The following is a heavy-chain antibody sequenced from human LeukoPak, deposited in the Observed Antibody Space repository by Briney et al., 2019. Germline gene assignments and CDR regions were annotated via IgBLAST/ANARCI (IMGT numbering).Heavy chain of an antibody. CDR2: INPSGGST. CDR3: ARVYSGYDWRRGIDY. CDR1: GYTFTSYY. Sequence: ASVKVSCKASGYTFTSYYMHWVRQAPGQGLEWMGIINPSGGSTSYAQKFQGRVTMTRDTSTSTVYMELSSLRSEDTAVYYWARVYSGYDWRRGIDYWGQGTMVTVSS. V-gene: IGHV1-46*03. D-gene: IGHD5-12*01. J-gene: IGHJ4*02.